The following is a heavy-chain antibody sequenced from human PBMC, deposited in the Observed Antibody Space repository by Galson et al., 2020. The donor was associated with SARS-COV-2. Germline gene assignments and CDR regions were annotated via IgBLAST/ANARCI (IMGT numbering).Heavy chain of an antibody. CDR1: GYTFTSYY. J-gene: IGHJ6*02. V-gene: IGHV1-46*03. CDR2: INPSGDST. CDR3: ARGARVVVNNYYYGMDV. Sequence: ASVKVSCKASGYTFTSYYMHWVRQAPGQGLEWMGIINPSGDSTRYAQKFQGRVTMTRDTSTSTVYMELSSPRSEDTAVYYCARGARVVVNNYYYGMDVWGQGTTVTVTS. D-gene: IGHD3-22*01.